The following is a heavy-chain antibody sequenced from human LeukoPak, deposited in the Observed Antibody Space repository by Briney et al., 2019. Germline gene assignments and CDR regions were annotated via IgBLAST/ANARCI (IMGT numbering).Heavy chain of an antibody. J-gene: IGHJ4*02. D-gene: IGHD1-1*01. V-gene: IGHV3-7*03. CDR3: ARGYGLAY. Sequence: PGGSLRLSCAASGFTFSSYVMRWLRQAPGKGLEWVATINQDGSEKYYVDSVKGRFAISRDNAKNSLYLQMNSLRAEDTAVYYCARGYGLAYWGQGTLVTVSS. CDR2: INQDGSEK. CDR1: GFTFSSYV.